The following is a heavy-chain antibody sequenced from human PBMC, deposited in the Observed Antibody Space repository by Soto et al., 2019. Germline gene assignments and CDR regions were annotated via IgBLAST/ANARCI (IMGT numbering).Heavy chain of an antibody. D-gene: IGHD3-22*01. CDR1: GFTFSSYA. J-gene: IGHJ5*02. V-gene: IGHV3-23*01. CDR3: AKDRYDSSGYYYDWFDP. Sequence: GGSLRLSCASSGFTFSSYAMSWVRQAPGKGLEWVSAISGSGGSTYYADSVKGRFTISRDNSKNTLYLQMNSLRAEDTAVYYCAKDRYDSSGYYYDWFDPWGQGTLVTV. CDR2: ISGSGGST.